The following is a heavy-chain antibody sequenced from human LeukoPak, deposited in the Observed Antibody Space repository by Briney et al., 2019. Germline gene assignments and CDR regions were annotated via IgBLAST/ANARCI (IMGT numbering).Heavy chain of an antibody. CDR2: IYYSGST. Sequence: SETLSLTCTVSGGSISSSSYYWSWIRQPPGKGLEWIGYIYYSGSTNYNPSLKSRVTISVDTSKNQFSLKLSSVTAADTAVYYCARRANWGSPTYYYYYMDVWGKGTTVTVSS. D-gene: IGHD7-27*01. CDR3: ARRANWGSPTYYYYYMDV. J-gene: IGHJ6*03. V-gene: IGHV4-61*01. CDR1: GGSISSSSYY.